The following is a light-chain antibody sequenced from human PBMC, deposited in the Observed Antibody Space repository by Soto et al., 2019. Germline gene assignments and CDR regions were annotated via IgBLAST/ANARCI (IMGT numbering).Light chain of an antibody. Sequence: QSALTQPASVSGSPGQSTTISCTGNSSDVGGYNYVSWYQQHPGKAPKLMIYDVSNRPSGVSNRFSGSKSGNTASLTISGLQAEDEADYYCSSYTSSSTLYVFGTGTKLTVL. CDR1: SSDVGGYNY. CDR2: DVS. CDR3: SSYTSSSTLYV. V-gene: IGLV2-14*01. J-gene: IGLJ1*01.